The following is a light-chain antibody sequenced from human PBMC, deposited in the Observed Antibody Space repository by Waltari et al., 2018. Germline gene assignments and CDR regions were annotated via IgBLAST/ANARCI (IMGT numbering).Light chain of an antibody. CDR2: KDS. Sequence: SYELTQSPSVSVSPGQTARITCPGDASPKQYAYWYQQKPGQAPVLVIYKDSERPSGIPERFSGSSSGTTVTLTISGVQAEDEADYYCQSADSSGTYVFGTGTKVTVL. J-gene: IGLJ1*01. CDR3: QSADSSGTYV. V-gene: IGLV3-25*03. CDR1: ASPKQY.